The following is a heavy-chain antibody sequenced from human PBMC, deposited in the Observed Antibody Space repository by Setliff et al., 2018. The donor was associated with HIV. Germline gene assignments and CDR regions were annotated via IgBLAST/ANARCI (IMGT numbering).Heavy chain of an antibody. J-gene: IGHJ5*02. V-gene: IGHV4-61*01. CDR1: GGSVGSGSYY. Sequence: ETLSLTCTVSGGSVGSGSYYWSWIRQSPGKGLEWIGYIYYSGITAYNPSLKNRVTMSADTSRNQLSLKLSSVTAADTAVYYCARAADSSGYFLGNWFDPWGQGTLVTVSS. CDR2: IYYSGIT. D-gene: IGHD3-22*01. CDR3: ARAADSSGYFLGNWFDP.